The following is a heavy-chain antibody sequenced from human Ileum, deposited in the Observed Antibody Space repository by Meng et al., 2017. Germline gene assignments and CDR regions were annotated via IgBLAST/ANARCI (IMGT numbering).Heavy chain of an antibody. CDR2: IHHSGRT. V-gene: IGHV4-34*01. Sequence: LQTRFLSCVVLGGVLKNYDRVWVGPSHGKVWEWIGNIHHSGRTNYKPSLVRRVTISVDTSKSQFSLKLTSVTAADTDMYYCVIGPARETHDFDYWGQGDLVTVSS. J-gene: IGHJ4*02. CDR1: GGVLKNYD. CDR3: VIGPARETHDFDY. D-gene: IGHD1-26*01.